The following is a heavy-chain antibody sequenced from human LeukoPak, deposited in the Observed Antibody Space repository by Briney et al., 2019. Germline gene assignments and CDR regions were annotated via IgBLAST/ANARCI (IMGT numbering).Heavy chain of an antibody. CDR3: ARSGQYSSDY. CDR2: IYYSGST. V-gene: IGHV4-59*01. J-gene: IGHJ4*02. D-gene: IGHD6-6*01. CDR1: GGSISSYY. Sequence: SETLSLTCTVSGGSISSYYWSWIRQPPGKGLEWIGYIYYSGSTNYNPSLKSRVTISVDTSKNQFSLKLSSVTAADTAVYFCARSGQYSSDYWGQGTLVTVSS.